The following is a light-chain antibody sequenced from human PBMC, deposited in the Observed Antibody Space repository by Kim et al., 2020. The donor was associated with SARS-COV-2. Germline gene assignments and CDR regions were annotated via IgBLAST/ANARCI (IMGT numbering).Light chain of an antibody. J-gene: IGKJ1*01. V-gene: IGKV3-20*01. CDR2: GAS. Sequence: PGEGATLSCRASQSIRSSYLAWYQQKPGQAPRLLIYGASNRAAGIPGRFSGSGSGTDFTLTISRLEPEDFAVYYCQQYHGSPWTFGQGTKVEIK. CDR1: QSIRSSY. CDR3: QQYHGSPWT.